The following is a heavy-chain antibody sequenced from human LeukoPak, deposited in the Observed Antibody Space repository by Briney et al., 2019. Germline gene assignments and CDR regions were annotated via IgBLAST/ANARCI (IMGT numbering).Heavy chain of an antibody. CDR2: IYHSGST. D-gene: IGHD2-21*02. Sequence: PSETLSLTCAVSGYSISSGYYWGWIRQPPGKGLEWIGSIYHSGSTYYNPSLKSRVTISVDTSKNQFSLKLSSVTAADTAVYYCARDSRVTAYYYYYMDVWGKGTTVTVSS. V-gene: IGHV4-38-2*02. CDR1: GYSISSGYY. J-gene: IGHJ6*03. CDR3: ARDSRVTAYYYYYMDV.